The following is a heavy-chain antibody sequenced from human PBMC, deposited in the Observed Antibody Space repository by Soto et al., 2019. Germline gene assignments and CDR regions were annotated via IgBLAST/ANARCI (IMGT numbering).Heavy chain of an antibody. CDR3: ARGADR. CDR1: GASINIGDYY. Sequence: LSLTCTVSGASINIGDYYWTWIRQTPGKGLEWIGNIHHSGTTKYNPSLRSRLTLSLDTSNNQFSLNLNSVTAADTAVYFCARGADRWGQGTLVTVSS. V-gene: IGHV4-30-4*01. D-gene: IGHD6-19*01. J-gene: IGHJ4*02. CDR2: IHHSGTT.